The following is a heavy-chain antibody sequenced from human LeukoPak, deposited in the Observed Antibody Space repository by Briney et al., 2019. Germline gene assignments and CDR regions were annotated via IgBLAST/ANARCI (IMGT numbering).Heavy chain of an antibody. V-gene: IGHV3-23*01. Sequence: GGSLRLSCAASGFTFSSTSMSWVRQAPGKGLEWVSAISGSGDSTYYGDSVKGRFTISRDNSKNTLYLQMNSLRAEDTAVYYCAKTRPLDSSSWSHGDYWGQGTLVTVSS. CDR1: GFTFSSTS. CDR2: ISGSGDST. CDR3: AKTRPLDSSSWSHGDY. D-gene: IGHD6-13*01. J-gene: IGHJ4*02.